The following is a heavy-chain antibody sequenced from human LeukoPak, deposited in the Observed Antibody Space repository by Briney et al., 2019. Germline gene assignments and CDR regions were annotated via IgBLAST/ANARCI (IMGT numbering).Heavy chain of an antibody. J-gene: IGHJ3*02. CDR3: ARGGWARGAFDI. CDR2: IYYSGST. V-gene: IGHV4-59*01. D-gene: IGHD3-10*01. CDR1: GGSISSYY. Sequence: SETLSLTCTVSGGSISSYYWSWIRQPPGKGLEWIGYIYYSGSTNYNPSLKSRVTISVDTSKNQFSLKLSSVTAADTAVYYCARGGWARGAFDIWGQGTMVTVSS.